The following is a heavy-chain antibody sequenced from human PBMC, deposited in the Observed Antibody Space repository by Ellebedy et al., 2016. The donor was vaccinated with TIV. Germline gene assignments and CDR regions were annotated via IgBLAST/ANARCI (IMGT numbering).Heavy chain of an antibody. CDR3: ARVTVGGKQWELGF. J-gene: IGHJ4*02. CDR2: IIPMFGTT. V-gene: IGHV1-69*01. Sequence: KISXKASGYTFTNHWIAWVRQAPGQGLEWMGGIIPMFGTTDYAQKFQGRVTISADESTSTAYMEMSSLKSEDTAVYYCARVTVGGKQWELGFWGQGSLVTVPS. D-gene: IGHD1-26*01. CDR1: GYTFTNHW.